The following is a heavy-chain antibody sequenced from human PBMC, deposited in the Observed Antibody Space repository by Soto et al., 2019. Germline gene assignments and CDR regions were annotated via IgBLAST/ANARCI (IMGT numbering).Heavy chain of an antibody. CDR1: GFTFSNYG. Sequence: QVQLVESGGGVVQPGRSLRLSCAASGFTFSNYGMHWVRQAPGKGLEWVAVISYDGGDKYYADSVKGRFTISRDNSKNTLYLQLNSLRVEDTAVYYCAKDLPGHYGSGSFDYWGHGTLVTVSS. CDR3: AKDLPGHYGSGSFDY. J-gene: IGHJ4*03. V-gene: IGHV3-30*18. CDR2: ISYDGGDK. D-gene: IGHD3-10*01.